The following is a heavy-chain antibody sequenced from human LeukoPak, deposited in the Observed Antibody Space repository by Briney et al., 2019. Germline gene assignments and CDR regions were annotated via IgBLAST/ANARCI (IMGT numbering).Heavy chain of an antibody. CDR1: GFTFSNAW. J-gene: IGHJ4*02. Sequence: GGSLRLSCAASGFTFSNAWMSWVRQAPGKGLEWVGRIKSKTDGGTTDYAAPVKGRFTISRDDSKNTLYLQMNSLKTEATAVYYCTTGFLEWLSLKQYYFDYWGQGTLVTVSS. V-gene: IGHV3-15*01. CDR2: IKSKTDGGTT. CDR3: TTGFLEWLSLKQYYFDY. D-gene: IGHD3-3*01.